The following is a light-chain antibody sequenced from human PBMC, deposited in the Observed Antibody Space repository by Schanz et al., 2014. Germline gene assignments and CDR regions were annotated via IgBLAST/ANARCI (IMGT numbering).Light chain of an antibody. Sequence: SQLTQSPSSLSASVGDIVTITCRASEDIRTYLAWYQQKPGKAPRLLIYSASTLQSGVPSRFSGSGSGTDFSLTINSLQPEDFATYYCQQYNSYSITFGQGTRLDIK. CDR1: EDIRTY. J-gene: IGKJ5*01. CDR3: QQYNSYSIT. CDR2: SAS. V-gene: IGKV1-9*01.